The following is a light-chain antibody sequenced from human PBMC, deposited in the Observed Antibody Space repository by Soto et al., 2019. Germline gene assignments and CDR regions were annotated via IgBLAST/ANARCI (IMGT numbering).Light chain of an antibody. V-gene: IGKV3-20*01. CDR2: GAS. CDR1: QSFSSTY. CDR3: QQYGSSPIT. J-gene: IGKJ5*01. Sequence: EIVLTQSPGTLSLSPGERATLSCRASQSFSSTYLAWYQQKPGQAPRLLVYGASSRATGIPDRFSGFGSGTDFNLTISRLEPEDVAVYFCQQYGSSPITFGQGTRLEIK.